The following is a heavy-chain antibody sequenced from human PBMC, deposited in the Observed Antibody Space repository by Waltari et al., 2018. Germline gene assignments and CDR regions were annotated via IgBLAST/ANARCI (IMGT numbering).Heavy chain of an antibody. CDR2: ISSSSSTI. CDR1: GFTFSSYS. D-gene: IGHD4-17*01. CDR3: ASERKWVYGPTGAFDI. J-gene: IGHJ3*02. V-gene: IGHV3-48*04. Sequence: EVQLVESGGGLVQPGGSLRLSCAASGFTFSSYSMNWVRQAPGKGLEWVSYISSSSSTIYYADSVKGRFTISRDNAKNSLYLQMNSLRAEDTAVYYCASERKWVYGPTGAFDILGQGTMVTVSS.